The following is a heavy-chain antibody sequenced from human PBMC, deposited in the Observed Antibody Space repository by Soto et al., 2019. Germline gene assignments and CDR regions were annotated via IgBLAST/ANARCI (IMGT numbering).Heavy chain of an antibody. CDR2: IWYDGSNK. D-gene: IGHD3-22*01. J-gene: IGHJ4*02. CDR1: GFSFSSYG. CDR3: ARDTRKYYYDSSGYYYDY. V-gene: IGHV3-33*01. Sequence: QVQLVESGGGVVQPGKSLRLSCAASGFSFSSYGMDWVRQAPGKGLEWVAVIWYDGSNKYYADFVKGRFTISRDNSKNTLYLQMNSLRAEDTAVYYCARDTRKYYYDSSGYYYDYWGQGTLVTVSS.